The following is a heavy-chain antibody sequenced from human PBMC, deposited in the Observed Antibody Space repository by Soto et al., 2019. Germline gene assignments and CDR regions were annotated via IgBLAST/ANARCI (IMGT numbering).Heavy chain of an antibody. CDR3: AKDFLVRFLEWLLEGDYYYGMDV. Sequence: EVQLLESGGGLVQPGGSLRLSCAASGFTFSSYAMSWVRQAPGKGLEWVSAISGSGGSTYYADSVKGRFTISRDNSKNTLYLKMNSLRAEDTAVYYCAKDFLVRFLEWLLEGDYYYGMDVWGQGTTVTVSS. J-gene: IGHJ6*02. CDR2: ISGSGGST. D-gene: IGHD3-3*01. CDR1: GFTFSSYA. V-gene: IGHV3-23*01.